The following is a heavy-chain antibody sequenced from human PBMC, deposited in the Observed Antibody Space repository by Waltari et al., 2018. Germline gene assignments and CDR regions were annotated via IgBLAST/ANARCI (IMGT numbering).Heavy chain of an antibody. D-gene: IGHD6-6*01. J-gene: IGHJ4*02. CDR3: ARGSSSSSPFYFDY. CDR1: GGSISSGGYY. V-gene: IGHV4-31*01. CDR2: IYYSGST. Sequence: QVQLQESGPGLVKPSQTLSLTCTVSGGSISSGGYYWSWIRQHPGKGLEWIGYIYYSGSTYYNPSLKSLVTISVDTSKNQFSLKLSSVTAADTAVYYCARGSSSSSPFYFDYWGQGTLVIVSS.